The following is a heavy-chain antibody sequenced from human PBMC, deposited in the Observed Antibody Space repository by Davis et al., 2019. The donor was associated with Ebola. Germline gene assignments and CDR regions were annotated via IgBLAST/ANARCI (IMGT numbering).Heavy chain of an antibody. CDR3: ARDLAVTSPFDY. V-gene: IGHV3-21*01. Sequence: GESLKISCAASGFTFSSYSMNWVRQAPGKGLEWVSSISSSSSYLYYADSVKGRFTISRDNAKNSLYLQMNSMRAEDTAVYYCARDLAVTSPFDYWGQGTLVTVSS. CDR2: ISSSSSYL. D-gene: IGHD4-11*01. J-gene: IGHJ4*02. CDR1: GFTFSSYS.